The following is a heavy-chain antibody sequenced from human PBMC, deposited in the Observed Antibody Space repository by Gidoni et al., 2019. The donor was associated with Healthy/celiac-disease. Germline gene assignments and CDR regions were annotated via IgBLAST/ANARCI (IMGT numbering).Heavy chain of an antibody. CDR3: AKNRPYYYDSSGYSFDY. V-gene: IGHV3-23*01. CDR1: GFTFSSSA. J-gene: IGHJ4*02. Sequence: EVQLLESGGGLVQPGGSLRHSCAASGFTFSSSAMSWVRQAPGKGLEWVSAISGSGGSTYYADSVKGRFTISRDNSKNTLYLQMNSLRAEDTAVYYCAKNRPYYYDSSGYSFDYWGQGTLVTVSS. CDR2: ISGSGGST. D-gene: IGHD3-22*01.